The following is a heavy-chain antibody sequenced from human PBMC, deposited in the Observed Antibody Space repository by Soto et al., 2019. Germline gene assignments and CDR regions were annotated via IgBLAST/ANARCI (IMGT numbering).Heavy chain of an antibody. Sequence: SETLSLTCTVSGGSISSGGYYWSWIRQHPGKGLEWIGYIYYSGSTYYNPSLKSRVTISVDTSKNQFSLKLSSVTAADTAVYYCARDSGIAAAGTDFYFDYWGQGTLVTVSS. J-gene: IGHJ4*02. CDR3: ARDSGIAAAGTDFYFDY. CDR1: GGSISSGGYY. V-gene: IGHV4-31*03. D-gene: IGHD6-13*01. CDR2: IYYSGST.